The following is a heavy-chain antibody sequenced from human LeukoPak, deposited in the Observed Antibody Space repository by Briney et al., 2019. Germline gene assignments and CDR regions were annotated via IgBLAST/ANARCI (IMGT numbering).Heavy chain of an antibody. Sequence: ASVKVSCQASGYTFTSYYMHWVRQPPGQGLEWMGWLNPNSGGTNYAQKLQGRVTMTRDTSISTAYMELSRLRSDDTAVYYCARELYDFWSGYYQRGDAFDSWGQGTMLTVSS. CDR2: LNPNSGGT. CDR1: GYTFTSYY. J-gene: IGHJ3*02. D-gene: IGHD3-3*01. CDR3: ARELYDFWSGYYQRGDAFDS. V-gene: IGHV1-2*02.